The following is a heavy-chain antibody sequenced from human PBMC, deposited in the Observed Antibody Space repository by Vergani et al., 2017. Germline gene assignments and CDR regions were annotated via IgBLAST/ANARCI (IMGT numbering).Heavy chain of an antibody. V-gene: IGHV4-4*08. CDR1: GGSISSYY. D-gene: IGHD2-2*01. J-gene: IGHJ4*02. Sequence: QVQLQESGPGLVKPSETLSLTCTVSGGSISSYYWSWIRQPPGKGLEWIGYIYTSGSTNYNPSLKSRVTMSVDTSKNQFSLKLSSVTAADTAVYYCARDKRGYCSSTSCYAPFGYWGQGTLVTVSS. CDR3: ARDKRGYCSSTSCYAPFGY. CDR2: IYTSGST.